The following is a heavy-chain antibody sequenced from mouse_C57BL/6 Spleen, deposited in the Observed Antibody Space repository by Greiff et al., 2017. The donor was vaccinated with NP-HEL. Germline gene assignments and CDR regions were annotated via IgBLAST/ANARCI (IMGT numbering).Heavy chain of an antibody. CDR3: ASYDYYWYFEV. D-gene: IGHD2-4*01. J-gene: IGHJ1*03. CDR2: IDPNSGGT. CDR1: GYTFTSYW. Sequence: QVQLQQPGAELVKPGASVKLSCKASGYTFTSYWMHWVKQRPGRGLEWIGRIDPNSGGTKYNEKFKSKATLTVDKPSSTAYMQRSSLTSEDSAVYYCASYDYYWYFEVWGTGTTVTVSS. V-gene: IGHV1-72*01.